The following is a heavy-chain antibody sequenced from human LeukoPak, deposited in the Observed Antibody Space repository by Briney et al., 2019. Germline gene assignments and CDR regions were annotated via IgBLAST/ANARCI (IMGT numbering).Heavy chain of an antibody. CDR3: ARDEDGFLSF. V-gene: IGHV1-18*01. J-gene: IGHJ4*02. CDR2: ISGYNGKT. CDR1: GYTFTRFG. D-gene: IGHD5-24*01. Sequence: ASVKVSCKASGYTFTRFGLTWLRQAPGQGLEWLGWISGYNGKTVYAQEFQGRVTMTTDTSTNTVYMELRSLRSDDTAVYYCARDEDGFLSFWGQGTLVTVSS.